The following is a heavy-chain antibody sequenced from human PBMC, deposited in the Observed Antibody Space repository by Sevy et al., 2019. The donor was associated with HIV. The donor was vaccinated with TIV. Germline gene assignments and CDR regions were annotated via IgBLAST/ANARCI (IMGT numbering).Heavy chain of an antibody. D-gene: IGHD2-2*01. J-gene: IGHJ3*02. CDR3: ARHCGTTSCSHAFDI. Sequence: SETLSLTCAVYGGSFSGYYWSWIRQPPGKGLEWIGEIIHSGSTNYNPSLKSRVTISVDTSKNQFSLKLSSVTAADSAWYYCARHCGTTSCSHAFDIWGQGTMVTVSS. V-gene: IGHV4-34*12. CDR2: IIHSGST. CDR1: GGSFSGYY.